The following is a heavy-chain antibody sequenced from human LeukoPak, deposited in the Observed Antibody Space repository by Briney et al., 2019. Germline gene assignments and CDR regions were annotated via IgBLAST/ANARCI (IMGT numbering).Heavy chain of an antibody. Sequence: SETLSLTCAVYGGSFSGYYWSWIRQPPGKGLEWIGEINHSGSTNYNPSLKSRVTISVDTSKNQFSLKLSSVTAADTAVYYCARQPALTHSRFDYWGQGTLVTVSS. CDR3: ARQPALTHSRFDY. V-gene: IGHV4-34*01. J-gene: IGHJ4*02. CDR2: INHSGST. CDR1: GGSFSGYY.